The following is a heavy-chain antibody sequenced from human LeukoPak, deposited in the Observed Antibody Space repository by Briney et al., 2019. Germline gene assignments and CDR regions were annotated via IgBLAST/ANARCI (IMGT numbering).Heavy chain of an antibody. J-gene: IGHJ3*02. V-gene: IGHV3-30-3*01. CDR3: ARYFTVNDAFDI. CDR1: GFTFSNYA. D-gene: IGHD4-17*01. CDR2: ISYDGSNK. Sequence: PGRSLRLSCAASGFTFSNYAMHWVRQAPGKGLEWVAVISYDGSNKHYADSVKGRFTISRDNSKNTLYLQMNSPRAEDTAVYYCARYFTVNDAFDIWGQGTMVTVSS.